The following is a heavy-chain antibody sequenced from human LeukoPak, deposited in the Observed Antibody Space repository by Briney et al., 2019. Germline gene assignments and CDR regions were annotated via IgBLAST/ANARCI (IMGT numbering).Heavy chain of an antibody. CDR2: INHSGST. V-gene: IGHV4-34*01. D-gene: IGHD3-3*01. CDR1: GGSFSGYY. J-gene: IGHJ6*03. CDR3: ARGHMYYDFWSGYYTTRQSYYYYMDV. Sequence: SETLSLTCAVYGGSFSGYYWSWIRQPPGKGLEWIGEINHSGSTNYNPSLKSRVTISVDTSKNQFSLKLSSVTAADTAVYYCARGHMYYDFWSGYYTTRQSYYYYMDVWGKGTTVTVSS.